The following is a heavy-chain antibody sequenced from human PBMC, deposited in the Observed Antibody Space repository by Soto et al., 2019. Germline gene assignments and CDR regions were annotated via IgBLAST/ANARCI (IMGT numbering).Heavy chain of an antibody. V-gene: IGHV3-23*01. J-gene: IGHJ3*01. CDR1: GFTFNSYA. CDR2: ISPNGGST. CDR3: AKVRLTDYLRYAPHL. D-gene: IGHD2-8*01. Sequence: EVQLLESGGGLVQPGGSLRLACAASGFTFNSYAMNWVRQAPGRGLEWVSSISPNGGSTYYADSVKGRFTISRDNSQNTVFLQMNSLRAEDTAIYFCAKVRLTDYLRYAPHLWGQGTLVTVSS.